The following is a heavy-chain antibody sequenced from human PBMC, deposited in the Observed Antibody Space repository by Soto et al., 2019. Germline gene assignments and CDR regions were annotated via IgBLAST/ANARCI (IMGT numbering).Heavy chain of an antibody. D-gene: IGHD6-6*01. V-gene: IGHV4-39*01. J-gene: IGHJ5*02. Sequence: SETLSLTCTVSGASIISTNYYWGWIRQPPGKGLEWTGTTYHTGSTYYNPSLKSRVTISVDTSKNQFSLRLSSVTAADTAVYYCERSVANYGSSSGWFDPWGRGTLVT. CDR1: GASIISTNYY. CDR3: ERSVANYGSSSGWFDP. CDR2: TYHTGST.